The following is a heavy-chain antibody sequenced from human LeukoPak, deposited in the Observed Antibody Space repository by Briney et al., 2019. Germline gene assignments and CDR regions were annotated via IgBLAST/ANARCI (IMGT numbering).Heavy chain of an antibody. V-gene: IGHV3-23*01. CDR3: AKDYYGSGSFLYMDV. Sequence: GGSLRLSCAASGFTFSSYDMHWVRQATGKGLEWVSAISGSGGSTYYADSVKGRFTISRDNSKNTLYLQMNSLRAEDTAVYYCAKDYYGSGSFLYMDVWGKGTTVTISS. CDR2: ISGSGGST. J-gene: IGHJ6*03. D-gene: IGHD3-10*01. CDR1: GFTFSSYD.